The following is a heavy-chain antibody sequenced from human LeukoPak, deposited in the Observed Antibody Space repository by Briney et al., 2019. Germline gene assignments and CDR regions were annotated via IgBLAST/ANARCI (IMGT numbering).Heavy chain of an antibody. D-gene: IGHD7-27*01. CDR3: ARVSLRGGEFDY. V-gene: IGHV4-34*01. J-gene: IGHJ4*02. CDR2: INHSGST. Sequence: SETLSLTCAVYGGSFSGYYWSWIRQPPGKGLEWIGEINHSGSTNYNPSLKSRVTISVDTSKNQFSLKLSSVTAADTAVYYCARVSLRGGEFDYWGQGTLVTVSS. CDR1: GGSFSGYY.